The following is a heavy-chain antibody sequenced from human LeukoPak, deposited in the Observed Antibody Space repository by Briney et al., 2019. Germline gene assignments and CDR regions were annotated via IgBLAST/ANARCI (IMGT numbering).Heavy chain of an antibody. CDR2: INSNSGGT. CDR1: GYTFTGYY. Sequence: ASVKVSCKASGYTFTGYYMHWVRQAPGQGLEWMGWINSNSGGTNYAQKFQGRVTMTRDTSISTAYMELSSLRSDDTAVYYCARYSSGRPPFDYWGQGTLVTVSS. V-gene: IGHV1-2*02. J-gene: IGHJ4*02. D-gene: IGHD3-22*01. CDR3: ARYSSGRPPFDY.